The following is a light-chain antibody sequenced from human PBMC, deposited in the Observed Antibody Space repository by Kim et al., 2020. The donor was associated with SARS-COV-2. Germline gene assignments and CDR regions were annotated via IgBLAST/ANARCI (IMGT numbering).Light chain of an antibody. CDR2: GAS. CDR1: QSVSTN. Sequence: EIVVTQSPGTLSVSPGERATLSCRASQSVSTNLAWYQQRPGQAPRLLIYGASTRATGIPARFSGSGSGTEFTLTINSLQSEDFAVYYCQQCDNWPPWTFGQGTKVDIK. J-gene: IGKJ1*01. V-gene: IGKV3-15*01. CDR3: QQCDNWPPWT.